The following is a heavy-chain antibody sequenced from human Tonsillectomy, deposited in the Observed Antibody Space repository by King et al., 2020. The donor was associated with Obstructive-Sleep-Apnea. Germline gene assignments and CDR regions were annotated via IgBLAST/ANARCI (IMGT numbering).Heavy chain of an antibody. CDR2: IKPGDSDT. CDR1: GYRFTNYW. Sequence: QLVQSGAEVKKPGESLKISCKGFGYRFTNYWIDWVRQMPGKGLEWMGSIKPGDSDTRYSPSFQGQVTISDDKSINTAYLQWSSLKASDTAMYYCARGYVWFDDWGQGTLVTVSS. J-gene: IGHJ4*02. CDR3: ARGYVWFDD. D-gene: IGHD3-16*01. V-gene: IGHV5-51*01.